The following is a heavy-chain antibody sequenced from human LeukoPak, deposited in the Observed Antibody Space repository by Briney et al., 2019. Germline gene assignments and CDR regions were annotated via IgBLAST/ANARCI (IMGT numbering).Heavy chain of an antibody. Sequence: GGSLRLSCAAAGFTFSTYSMHWVRQAPGKGLEWVSAISASGGNTCYSDSVKGRSTISRDNSKNTVFLQMNSLRAEDTAVYYCAKDREVRGYYGLDVWGQGTTVTVSS. CDR3: AKDREVRGYYGLDV. V-gene: IGHV3-23*01. D-gene: IGHD3-10*01. CDR2: ISASGGNT. J-gene: IGHJ6*02. CDR1: GFTFSTYS.